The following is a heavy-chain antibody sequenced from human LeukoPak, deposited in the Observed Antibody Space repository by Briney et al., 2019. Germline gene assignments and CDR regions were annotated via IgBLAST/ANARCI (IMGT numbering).Heavy chain of an antibody. Sequence: GGSLRLSCAASGFTFSSYTMNWVRQAPGKGLEWVSSISSTCTYIYSAASLKGRFTISRDNAKNSLCLQMNSLRAEDTAVYYCARDTARGPLVFMDVWGKGTTVTVSS. CDR3: ARDTARGPLVFMDV. D-gene: IGHD5-18*01. CDR1: GFTFSSYT. J-gene: IGHJ6*03. CDR2: ISSTCTYI. V-gene: IGHV3-21*01.